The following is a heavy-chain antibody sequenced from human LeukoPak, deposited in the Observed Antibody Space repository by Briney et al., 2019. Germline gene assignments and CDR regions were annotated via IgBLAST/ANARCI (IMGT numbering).Heavy chain of an antibody. D-gene: IGHD1-1*01. CDR3: AREAGELAHYYYYCMDV. CDR2: ISYDGSNK. V-gene: IGHV3-30-3*01. CDR1: GFTFSSYA. J-gene: IGHJ6*02. Sequence: GGSLRLSCAASGFTFSSYAMHWVRQAPGKGLEWVAVISYDGSNKYYADSVKGRFTISRDNSKNTLYLQMNSLRAEDTAVYYCAREAGELAHYYYYCMDVWGQGTTVTVSS.